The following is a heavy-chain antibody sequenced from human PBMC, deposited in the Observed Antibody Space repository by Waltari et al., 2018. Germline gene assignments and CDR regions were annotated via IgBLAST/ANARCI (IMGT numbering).Heavy chain of an antibody. CDR1: GFTFSSYW. Sequence: EVHLVESGGGLVQPGGSLSLSCAASGFTFSSYWVSWVRQAPGKGLEWVANINQDGNKLYYVDSVEGRFTSSRDNAKNSLYLQMNSLRAEDTAVYYCARDQMVTVTDDNWFDSWGQGNLVTVSS. J-gene: IGHJ5*01. CDR2: INQDGNKL. CDR3: ARDQMVTVTDDNWFDS. D-gene: IGHD4-17*01. V-gene: IGHV3-7*01.